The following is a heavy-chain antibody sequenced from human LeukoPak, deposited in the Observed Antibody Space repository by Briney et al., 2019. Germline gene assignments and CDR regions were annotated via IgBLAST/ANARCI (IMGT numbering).Heavy chain of an antibody. CDR3: ARGTDTKPFWSGYWVDV. CDR1: GFTFSSYS. CDR2: ISNDESNK. D-gene: IGHD3-3*01. J-gene: IGHJ6*02. Sequence: GGSLRLSCAASGFTFSSYSMNWVRQAPGKGLEWVAVISNDESNKYYALSVLGRFTISRDNSKNTLFLQMSSLSAEDTAVYYCARGTDTKPFWSGYWVDVWGQGTTVTVSS. V-gene: IGHV3-30*03.